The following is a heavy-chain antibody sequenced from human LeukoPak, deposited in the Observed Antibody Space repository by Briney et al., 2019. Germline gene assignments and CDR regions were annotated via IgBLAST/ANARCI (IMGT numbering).Heavy chain of an antibody. Sequence: GGSLILSCAASGFTFSGTWMHWVRQPPGKGLVWVARITSDGISTTYAESVKGRFTISRDNAKNTLYLQMNSLRAEDTAVYYCARDWYHAIDYWGQGALVTVSS. CDR3: ARDWYHAIDY. CDR2: ITSDGIST. J-gene: IGHJ4*02. CDR1: GFTFSGTW. D-gene: IGHD2-2*01. V-gene: IGHV3-74*03.